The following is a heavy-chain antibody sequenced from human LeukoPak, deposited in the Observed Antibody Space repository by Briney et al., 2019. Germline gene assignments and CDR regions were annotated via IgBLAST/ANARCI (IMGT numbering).Heavy chain of an antibody. CDR1: GFTFSSYA. D-gene: IGHD1-26*01. J-gene: IGHJ4*02. CDR2: ISLDGATT. V-gene: IGHV3-23*01. Sequence: PGGSLRLSCAASGFTFSSYAMSWVRQAPGKGLEWVSGISLDGATTYYADSVKGRFTISRDNSKNTLYLQMNSLRAEDTAVYYCAKEGIVGATTLDYWGQGTLVTVSS. CDR3: AKEGIVGATTLDY.